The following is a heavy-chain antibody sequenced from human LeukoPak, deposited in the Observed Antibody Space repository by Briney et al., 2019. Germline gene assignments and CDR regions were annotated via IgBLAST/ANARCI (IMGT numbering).Heavy chain of an antibody. V-gene: IGHV1-18*01. CDR3: ARDVPDFWSGFDY. D-gene: IGHD3-3*01. CDR2: ISGNDGET. CDR1: GYPFTTYG. J-gene: IGHJ4*02. Sequence: ASVKVSCKASGYPFTTYGLSWVRQAPGQGLEWMGQISGNDGETKNAQKFQGRLTMTTDIASRTAYMKLTSLRSDDTAVYYCARDVPDFWSGFDYWGQGTLVTVSP.